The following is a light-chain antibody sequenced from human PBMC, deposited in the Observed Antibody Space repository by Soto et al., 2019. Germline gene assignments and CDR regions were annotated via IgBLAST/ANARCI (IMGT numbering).Light chain of an antibody. J-gene: IGKJ5*01. CDR1: QTILYFSNNKNF. CDR3: QQYYSSIT. V-gene: IGKV4-1*01. CDR2: WAS. Sequence: DIVMTQSPDSLAVSLGERATINCKSSQTILYFSNNKNFLAWYQQKAGQPPKLLITWASTRESGVPDRFSGSGSGTDFTLTISSLQAEDVAVYYCQQYYSSITFGQGTRLEIK.